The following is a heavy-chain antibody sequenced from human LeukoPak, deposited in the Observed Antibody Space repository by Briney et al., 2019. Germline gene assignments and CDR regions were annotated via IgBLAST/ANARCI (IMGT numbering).Heavy chain of an antibody. Sequence: SETLSLTCAVYGGSCSGYYWSWIRQPPGKGLEWIGEINHSGSTNYNPSLKSRVTISVDTSKNQFSLKLSSVTAADTAVYYCARSRYSSSWSEFDYWGQGTLVTVSS. CDR2: INHSGST. D-gene: IGHD6-13*01. V-gene: IGHV4-34*01. J-gene: IGHJ4*02. CDR1: GGSCSGYY. CDR3: ARSRYSSSWSEFDY.